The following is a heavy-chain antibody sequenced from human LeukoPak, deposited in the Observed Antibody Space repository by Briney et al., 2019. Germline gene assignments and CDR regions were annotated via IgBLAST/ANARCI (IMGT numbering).Heavy chain of an antibody. J-gene: IGHJ5*02. CDR3: ARGPSSWYLGFLNVCFDP. V-gene: IGHV4-59*01. CDR2: VYYSGST. D-gene: IGHD6-13*01. Sequence: SETLSLTCTVSGGSISYYYWSWIRQPPGKGLQWIGYVYYSGSTNYNPSLKSRVTISVDASKNQFSLKLNSVTPADTAVYYCARGPSSWYLGFLNVCFDPWGQGTLVTVSS. CDR1: GGSISYYY.